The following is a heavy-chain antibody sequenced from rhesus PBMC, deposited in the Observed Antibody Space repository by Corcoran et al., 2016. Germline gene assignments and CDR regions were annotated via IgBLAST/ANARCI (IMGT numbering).Heavy chain of an antibody. CDR3: ARGSRYFDL. V-gene: IGHV4-169*01. Sequence: QLQLQESGPGLVKPSETLSVTCAVSGGSLSRSYWSWIRQAPGKGLEWIGYIYGSGSSANSNPSLKSRVTLPVDTSKTQLSLKLTSVTAADTAVYYCARGSRYFDLWGPGTPITISS. CDR2: IYGSGSSA. CDR1: GGSLSRSY. J-gene: IGHJ2*01. D-gene: IGHD2-2*01.